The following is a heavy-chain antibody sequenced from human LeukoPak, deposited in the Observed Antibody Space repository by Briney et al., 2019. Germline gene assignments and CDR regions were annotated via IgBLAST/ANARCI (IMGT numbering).Heavy chain of an antibody. CDR1: GFTFSDYY. CDR2: ISSSGSTI. V-gene: IGHV3-11*01. Sequence: GGSLRLSCAASGFTFSDYYMSWIRQAPGKGLEWVSYISSSGSTIYYADSVKGRFTISRDNAKNSLYLQMNSLRAEDTAVYYCARDRVVVPAATFDYWGQGTLVTVSS. CDR3: ARDRVVVPAATFDY. J-gene: IGHJ4*02. D-gene: IGHD2-2*01.